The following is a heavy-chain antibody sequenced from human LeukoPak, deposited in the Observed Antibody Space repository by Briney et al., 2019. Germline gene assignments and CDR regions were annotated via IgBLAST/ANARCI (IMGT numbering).Heavy chain of an antibody. CDR3: ARANDILTGYSEYYFDY. D-gene: IGHD3-9*01. CDR2: IYYSGST. CDR1: GGSFSGYY. Sequence: SETLSLTCAVYGGSFSGYYWSWIRQPPGKGLEWIGSIYYSGSTYYNPSLKSRVTISVDTSKNQFSLKLSSVTAADTAVYYCARANDILTGYSEYYFDYWGQGTLVTVSS. J-gene: IGHJ4*02. V-gene: IGHV4-34*01.